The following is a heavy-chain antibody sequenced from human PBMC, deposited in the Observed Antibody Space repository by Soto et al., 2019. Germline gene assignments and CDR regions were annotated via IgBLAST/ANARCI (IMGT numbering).Heavy chain of an antibody. V-gene: IGHV1-3*01. CDR1: GYTFMTYA. J-gene: IGHJ4*02. CDR3: ARVRMLWYAELSH. CDR2: INPGNGNT. D-gene: IGHD3-10*01. Sequence: QVQLVQSGAEVKKPGASVKISCKTSGYTFMTYALHWVRQAPGQRPEWMGWINPGNGNTEYSQKLQGRVTITRDTSARTVFMEVANRTSEDTDVYYCARVRMLWYAELSHWGQGTQVIVSA.